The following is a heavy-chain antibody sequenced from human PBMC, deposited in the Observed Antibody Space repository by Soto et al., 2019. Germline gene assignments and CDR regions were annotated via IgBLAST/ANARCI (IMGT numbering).Heavy chain of an antibody. D-gene: IGHD6-13*01. CDR3: ARAEWGSSYTQYYYALDV. Sequence: LRLSCAASGFTVSNNYISWVRQPPGKGLEWVSLIYSGGSTYYADSVKGRFTLSRDNSKNTVYLQMNSLRAEDTAVYYCARAEWGSSYTQYYYALDVWGQGTTVTVSS. CDR2: IYSGGST. CDR1: GFTVSNNY. V-gene: IGHV3-53*03. J-gene: IGHJ6*02.